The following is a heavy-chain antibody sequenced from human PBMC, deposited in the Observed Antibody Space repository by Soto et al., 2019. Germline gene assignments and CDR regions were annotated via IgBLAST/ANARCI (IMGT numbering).Heavy chain of an antibody. CDR3: AREGYAYGLAF. V-gene: IGHV3-53*02. CDR2: TYTGGNS. D-gene: IGHD3-10*01. CDR1: GLSVSDKY. J-gene: IGHJ1*01. Sequence: EVQLVQTGGGLIKPGGSLSLSCAASGLSVSDKYMSWVRQAPGKGLEWVSLTYTGGNSYFADFVKGRFIVSRDISKNTLFLHMNSLAAEDTAVYYCAREGYAYGLAFWGQGSRVTVSS.